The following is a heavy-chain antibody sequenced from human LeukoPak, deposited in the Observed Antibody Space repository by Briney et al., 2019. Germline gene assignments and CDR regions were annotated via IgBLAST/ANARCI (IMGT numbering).Heavy chain of an antibody. D-gene: IGHD3-9*01. V-gene: IGHV4-4*02. J-gene: IGHJ5*02. CDR2: IYHSGST. CDR1: GGSISSSNW. Sequence: SETLSLTCAVSGGSISSSNWWSWVRQPPGMGLEWIGEIYHSGSTNYNPSLKSRVTISVDKSKNQFSLKLSSVTAADTAVYYCAREADWPYKAVDPWGQGTLVTVSS. CDR3: AREADWPYKAVDP.